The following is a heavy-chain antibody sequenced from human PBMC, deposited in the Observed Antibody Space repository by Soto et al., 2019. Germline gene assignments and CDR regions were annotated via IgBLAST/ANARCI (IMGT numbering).Heavy chain of an antibody. CDR3: ETAQETFYTAGYSVNWFDT. V-gene: IGHV4-39*01. Sequence: SETLSLTCTVSGASFTDGSLFWGWIRQSPGKGVEWIASTYIGGMTYYNPSLRSRVTISVDTSKSQFSLRLNSVTAADTAVYYCETAQETFYTAGYSVNWFDTWGHATLVTVSS. D-gene: IGHD3-9*01. J-gene: IGHJ5*01. CDR2: TYIGGMT. CDR1: GASFTDGSLF.